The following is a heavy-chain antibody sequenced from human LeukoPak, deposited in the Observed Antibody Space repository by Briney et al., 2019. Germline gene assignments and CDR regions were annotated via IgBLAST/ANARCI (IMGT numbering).Heavy chain of an antibody. CDR2: IYTSGST. CDR1: GGSISSYY. D-gene: IGHD1-26*01. J-gene: IGHJ5*02. CDR3: ARQTGAVGWFDP. V-gene: IGHV4-4*07. Sequence: SETLSLTCTVSGGSISSYYWSWIRQPAGKGLKWIGRIYTSGSTNYNPSLKSRVTMSVDTSKNQFSLKLSSVTAADTAVYYCARQTGAVGWFDPWGQGTLVTVSS.